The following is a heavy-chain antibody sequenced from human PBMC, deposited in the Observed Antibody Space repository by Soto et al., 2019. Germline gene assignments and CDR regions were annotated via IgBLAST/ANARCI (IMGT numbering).Heavy chain of an antibody. Sequence: GVSLRLSCAASGFTFSSYEMNWVRQAPGKGLEWVSYISSSGSTIYYADSVKGRFTISRDNAKNSLYLQMNSLRAEDTAVYYCARETRIAAAGTSWFDPWGQGTLVTVSS. V-gene: IGHV3-48*03. CDR3: ARETRIAAAGTSWFDP. CDR2: ISSSGSTI. D-gene: IGHD6-13*01. CDR1: GFTFSSYE. J-gene: IGHJ5*02.